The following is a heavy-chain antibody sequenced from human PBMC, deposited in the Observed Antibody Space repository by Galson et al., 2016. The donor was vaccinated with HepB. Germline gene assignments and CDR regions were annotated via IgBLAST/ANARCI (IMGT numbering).Heavy chain of an antibody. CDR2: VSAGGSNT. V-gene: IGHV3-23*01. D-gene: IGHD6-19*01. J-gene: IGHJ3*02. CDR1: GFIFSSSA. Sequence: SLRLSCAASGFIFSSSAMNWVRQAPGKGLEWVSSVSAGGSNTYYADSAKGRFTISRDNSKNTLYLQMSSLRAEDTAVYYCAKEGAVVGGDAFDIWGQGTMVTVSS. CDR3: AKEGAVVGGDAFDI.